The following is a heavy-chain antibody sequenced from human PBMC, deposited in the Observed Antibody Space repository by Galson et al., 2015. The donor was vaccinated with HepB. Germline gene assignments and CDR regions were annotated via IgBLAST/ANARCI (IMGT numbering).Heavy chain of an antibody. CDR1: GFTFDDCA. V-gene: IGHV3-43D*03. CDR2: ISWDGGST. CDR3: AKDIYPRYGDYSRSNYYYYYGMDV. Sequence: SLRLSCAASGFTFDDCAMHWVRQAPGKGLEWVSLISWDGGSTYYADSVKGRFTISRDNSKNSLYLQMNSLRAEDTALYYCAKDIYPRYGDYSRSNYYYYYGMDVWGQGTTVTVSS. J-gene: IGHJ6*02. D-gene: IGHD4-17*01.